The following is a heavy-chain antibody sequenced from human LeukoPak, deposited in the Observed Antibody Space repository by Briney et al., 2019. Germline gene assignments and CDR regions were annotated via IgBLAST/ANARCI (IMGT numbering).Heavy chain of an antibody. CDR3: ARDHNSIAVAGTGNYYFDY. V-gene: IGHV1-46*01. J-gene: IGHJ4*02. CDR1: GYTFTSYY. D-gene: IGHD6-19*01. Sequence: ASVKVSCKASGYTFTSYYMHWVRQAPGQGLEWMGIINPSGGSTSYAQKFQGRVTITTDESTSTAYMELSSLRSEDTAVYYCARDHNSIAVAGTGNYYFDYWGQGTLVTVSS. CDR2: INPSGGST.